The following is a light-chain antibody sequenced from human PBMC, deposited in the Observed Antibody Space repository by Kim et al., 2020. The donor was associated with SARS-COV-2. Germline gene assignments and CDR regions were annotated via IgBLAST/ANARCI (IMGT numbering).Light chain of an antibody. CDR3: SSYAGTYTWV. V-gene: IGLV2-11*03. J-gene: IGLJ3*02. CDR2: DVT. CDR1: SSYVGTYNY. Sequence: GQSVPTSCTGTSSYVGTYNYVSWYQQHPGKAPKLMISDVTERPSGVPDRFSGSKSGNTASLTISGLQTEDEADYYCSSYAGTYTWVFGGGTQLTVL.